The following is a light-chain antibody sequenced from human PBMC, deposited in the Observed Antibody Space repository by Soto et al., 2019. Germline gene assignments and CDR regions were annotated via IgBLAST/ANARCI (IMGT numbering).Light chain of an antibody. Sequence: ALQLTQSPSSLSASVGDRVTSTCRASQGISSALAWYQQKPGNAPELLIYDASSLESGVPSRFSVSGAGTDFTLTLSSLQPEDLAPYYCQQFNSYPYTLGQGTKLEIK. J-gene: IGKJ2*01. CDR3: QQFNSYPYT. CDR2: DAS. V-gene: IGKV1-13*02. CDR1: QGISSA.